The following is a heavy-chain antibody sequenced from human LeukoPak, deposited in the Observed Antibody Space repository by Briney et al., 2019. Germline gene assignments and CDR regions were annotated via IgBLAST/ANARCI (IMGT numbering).Heavy chain of an antibody. J-gene: IGHJ4*02. CDR1: GFTFSSYA. CDR2: ISYDGSNK. D-gene: IGHD2-15*01. CDR3: ARSCSGGSCYHY. Sequence: GGSLRLSCAASGFTFSSYAMHWVRQAPGKGLEGVAVISYDGSNKYYADSVKGRFTISRDNSKNTLYLQMNSLRAEDTAVYYCARSCSGGSCYHYWGQGTLVTVSS. V-gene: IGHV3-30-3*01.